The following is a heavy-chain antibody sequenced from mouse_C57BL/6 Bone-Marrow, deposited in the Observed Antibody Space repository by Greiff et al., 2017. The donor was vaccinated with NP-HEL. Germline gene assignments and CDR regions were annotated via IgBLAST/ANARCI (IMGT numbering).Heavy chain of an antibody. CDR2: IDPSDSYT. Sequence: QVQLQQPGAELVKPGASVKLSCKASGYTFTSYWMQWVKQRPGQGLEWIGEIDPSDSYTNYNQKFKGKATLTVDTSSSKAYMQLSSLTSEDSAVYYCARVILRCFDYWGQGTTLTVSS. CDR3: ARVILRCFDY. V-gene: IGHV1-50*01. D-gene: IGHD1-1*01. J-gene: IGHJ2*01. CDR1: GYTFTSYW.